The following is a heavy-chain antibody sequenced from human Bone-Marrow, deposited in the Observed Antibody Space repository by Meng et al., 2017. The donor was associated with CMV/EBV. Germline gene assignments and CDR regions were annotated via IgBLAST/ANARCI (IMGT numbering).Heavy chain of an antibody. V-gene: IGHV3-66*02. CDR1: GFTVSSNY. J-gene: IGHJ4*02. CDR3: ARGVAGSGYFDY. CDR2: IYSGGST. Sequence: GESLKISCAASGFTVSSNYMSWVRQAPGKGLEWVSVIYSGGSTYYADSVKGRFTISRDNSKNTLYLQMNSLRAGDMAVYYCARGVAGSGYFDYWGQGTLVTVSS. D-gene: IGHD3-22*01.